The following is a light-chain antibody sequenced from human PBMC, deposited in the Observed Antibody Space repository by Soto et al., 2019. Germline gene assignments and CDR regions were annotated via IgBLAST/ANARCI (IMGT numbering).Light chain of an antibody. J-gene: IGKJ5*01. CDR3: QQRSNWPL. CDR2: DAS. Sequence: IVLTQSPGTLSLSPGERVTLSCRASQSVTTRLAWYQHKPGQAPRLLIYDASNRATGIPARFSGSGSGTDFTLTISSLEPEDFAVYYCQQRSNWPLFGQGTRLEI. V-gene: IGKV3-11*01. CDR1: QSVTTR.